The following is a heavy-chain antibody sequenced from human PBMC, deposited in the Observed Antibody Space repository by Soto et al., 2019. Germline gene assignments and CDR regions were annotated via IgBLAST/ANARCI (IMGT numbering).Heavy chain of an antibody. D-gene: IGHD1-20*01. Sequence: QVQLQESGPGLVKPSETLSLTCTVSGVSITSYYWSWIRQPAGKGLEWIGRIYSSGSTNYNPSLKSRVTMSIDTSKNQFSLKLSSVTAADTAVYYCACLYNWNGWSDYWGQGTLFTVSS. CDR1: GVSITSYY. V-gene: IGHV4-4*07. CDR3: ACLYNWNGWSDY. J-gene: IGHJ4*02. CDR2: IYSSGST.